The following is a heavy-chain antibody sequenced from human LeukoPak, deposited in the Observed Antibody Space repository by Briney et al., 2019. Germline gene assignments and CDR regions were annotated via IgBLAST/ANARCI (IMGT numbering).Heavy chain of an antibody. D-gene: IGHD3-10*01. V-gene: IGHV3-30*04. CDR1: GFTFSSYA. CDR3: ARDGGPYGSGSYYRF. J-gene: IGHJ4*02. Sequence: GGSLRLSCAASGFTFSSYAMHWVRQAPGKGLEWVAVISYDGSNKYYADSVKGRFTISRDNSKNTLYLQMNSLRAEDTAVYYCARDGGPYGSGSYYRFWGQGTLVTVSS. CDR2: ISYDGSNK.